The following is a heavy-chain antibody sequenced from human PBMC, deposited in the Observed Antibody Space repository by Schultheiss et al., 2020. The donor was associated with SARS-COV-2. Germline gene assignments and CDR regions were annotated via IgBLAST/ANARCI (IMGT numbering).Heavy chain of an antibody. CDR1: GGSISSYY. CDR2: IYYSGST. J-gene: IGHJ2*01. Sequence: SETLSLTCTVSGGSISSYYWSWIRQPPGKGLEWIGYIYYSGSTNYNPSLKSRVTISVDTSKNQFSLKLSSVTAADTAMYYCARRGFAWFFDLWGRGTLVTVSS. CDR3: ARRGFAWFFDL. V-gene: IGHV4-59*08.